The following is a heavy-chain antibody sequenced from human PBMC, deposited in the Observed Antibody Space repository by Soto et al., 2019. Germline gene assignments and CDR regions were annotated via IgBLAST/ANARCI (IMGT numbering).Heavy chain of an antibody. J-gene: IGHJ6*02. CDR2: ISGSGGST. Sequence: AGGSLRLSCAASGFTFSSYAMSWVRQAPGKGLEWVSAISGSGGSTYYADSVKGRFTISRDNSKNTLYLQMNSLRAEDTAVYYCAKDLLFDQRLWYYYYGRDVWGQGTRVTVSS. CDR3: AKDLLFDQRLWYYYYGRDV. D-gene: IGHD6-25*01. CDR1: GFTFSSYA. V-gene: IGHV3-23*01.